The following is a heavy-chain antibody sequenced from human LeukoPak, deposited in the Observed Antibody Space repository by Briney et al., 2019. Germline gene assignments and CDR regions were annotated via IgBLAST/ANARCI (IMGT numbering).Heavy chain of an antibody. Sequence: SGGSLRLSCAASGASVSSNFMIWVRQAPGKGLEWVSLIYSGGETSYADSVKGRFSISRDNSKNTLYLQMNSLRVEDTAVYYCTRDPPAVAINTYAWGQGTLVTVSS. J-gene: IGHJ5*02. CDR1: GASVSSNF. V-gene: IGHV3-66*01. D-gene: IGHD6-13*01. CDR2: IYSGGET. CDR3: TRDPPAVAINTYA.